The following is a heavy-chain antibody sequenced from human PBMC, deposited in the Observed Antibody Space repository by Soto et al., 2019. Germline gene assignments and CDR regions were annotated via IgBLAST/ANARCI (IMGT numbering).Heavy chain of an antibody. V-gene: IGHV4-4*02. CDR1: GGSFTSNNW. CDR3: AKAARYSSGWRCPEFDP. CDR2: IYRTGST. J-gene: IGHJ5*02. D-gene: IGHD6-19*01. Sequence: SETLSLTCAVSGGSFTSNNWWTWVRQPPGQGLEWIGEIYRTGSTNYNPSLKSRVTISLDKSENQFSLKVTSLTAADTAVYYCAKAARYSSGWRCPEFDPWGQGTLVTVSS.